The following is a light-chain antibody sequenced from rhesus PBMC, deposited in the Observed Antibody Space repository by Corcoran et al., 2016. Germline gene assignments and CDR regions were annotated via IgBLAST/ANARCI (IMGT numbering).Light chain of an antibody. J-gene: IGKJ2*01. CDR3: QHGYGILS. Sequence: DIQMTQSPSSLSASVGDTVTITCQASQGISNNVAWYQPKPGKVPKLLIYAAYTLQSGVPSRLSGSGSGTDFTLTLTSLQPEDFATYYCQHGYGILSFGQGTKVEIK. CDR1: QGISNN. V-gene: IGKV1-25*02. CDR2: AAY.